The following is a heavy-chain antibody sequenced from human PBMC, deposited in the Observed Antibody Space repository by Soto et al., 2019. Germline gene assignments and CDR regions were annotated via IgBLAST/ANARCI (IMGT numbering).Heavy chain of an antibody. D-gene: IGHD1-20*01. V-gene: IGHV1-2*02. Sequence: ASVKVSCKASGYTFTDYYIHWVRQAPGQGLEWVGWINPNSGGTNSAQKFQGRVTMTRDTSITTAYMELSRLRSDDTAFYYCARGYNSFTLYYFYGMDVWGQGTTVTSP. J-gene: IGHJ6*02. CDR3: ARGYNSFTLYYFYGMDV. CDR1: GYTFTDYY. CDR2: INPNSGGT.